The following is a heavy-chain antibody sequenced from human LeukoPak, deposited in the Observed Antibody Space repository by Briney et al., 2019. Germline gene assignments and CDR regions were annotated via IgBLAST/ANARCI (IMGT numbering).Heavy chain of an antibody. V-gene: IGHV1-46*02. CDR2: INPSGGST. CDR1: GYTLRQIS. CDR3: ARDGKAAAGFDY. J-gene: IGHJ4*02. D-gene: IGHD6-13*01. Sequence: ASVKVSCKVSGYTLRQISMHWVRQAPGKGLEWMGIINPSGGSTSYAQKFRGRVTMTRDMSTSTVYMELSSLRSEDTAVYYCARDGKAAAGFDYWGQGTLVTVSS.